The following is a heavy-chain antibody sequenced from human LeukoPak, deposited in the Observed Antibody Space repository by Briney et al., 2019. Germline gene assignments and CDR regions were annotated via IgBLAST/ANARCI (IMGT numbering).Heavy chain of an antibody. CDR1: GFTFSDYY. CDR2: ISSSSSYT. J-gene: IGHJ2*01. Sequence: GGSLRLSCAASGFTFSDYYMSWIRQAPGKGLECVSYISSSSSYTNYADSVKGRFTISRDNSKNTLYLQMNSLRAEDTAVYYCAKDHNPYYDSSGYYRVGYWYFDLWGRGTLVTVSS. CDR3: AKDHNPYYDSSGYYRVGYWYFDL. D-gene: IGHD3-22*01. V-gene: IGHV3-11*05.